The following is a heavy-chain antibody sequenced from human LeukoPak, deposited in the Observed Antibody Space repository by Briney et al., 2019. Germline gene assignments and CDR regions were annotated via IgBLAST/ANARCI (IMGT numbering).Heavy chain of an antibody. CDR1: GSYW. Sequence: VFLRLSCAASGSYWMHWVRQAPGKGLVWVSHINSDGSWTSYADSVKGRFTISKDNAKNTVYLQMNNLRAEDTAVYYCVSFYETYWGRGTLVTVSS. D-gene: IGHD2/OR15-2a*01. CDR2: INSDGSWT. J-gene: IGHJ4*02. CDR3: VSFYETY. V-gene: IGHV3-74*01.